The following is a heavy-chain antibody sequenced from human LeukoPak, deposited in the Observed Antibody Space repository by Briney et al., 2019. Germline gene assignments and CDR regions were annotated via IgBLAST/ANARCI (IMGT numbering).Heavy chain of an antibody. V-gene: IGHV4-30-4*08. CDR1: GGSISSGDYY. J-gene: IGHJ4*02. CDR2: IYYGGST. Sequence: SETLSLTCTVSGGSISSGDYYWSWIRQPPGKGLEWIGYIYYGGSTYYNPSLKSRVTISVDTSKNQFSLKLSSVTAADTAVYYCARVGSPLGPDAAFDYWGQGTLVTVSS. CDR3: ARVGSPLGPDAAFDY. D-gene: IGHD1-26*01.